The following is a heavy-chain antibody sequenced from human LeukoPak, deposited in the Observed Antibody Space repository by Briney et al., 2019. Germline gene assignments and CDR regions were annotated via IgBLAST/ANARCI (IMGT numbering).Heavy chain of an antibody. CDR1: GGSISSYY. CDR2: IDDSGYT. D-gene: IGHD6-19*01. J-gene: IGHJ6*03. CDR3: ARSRWYAFYYYYYMDV. Sequence: SETLSLTCSVSGGSISSYYWTWIRQSPGKGLEWIGHIDDSGYTNYNPSLKSRVTISVDTSKNQFSLKLSSVTAADTAVYYCARSRWYAFYYYYYMDVWGKGTTVTVSS. V-gene: IGHV4-59*12.